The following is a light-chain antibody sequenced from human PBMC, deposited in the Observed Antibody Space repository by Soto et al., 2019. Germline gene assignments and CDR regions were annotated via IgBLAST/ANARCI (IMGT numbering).Light chain of an antibody. CDR2: GTS. Sequence: EIVLTQSPGTLSLSPGERVTLSCRASQSISNNHLAWYQQKPGQAPRLLIHGTSNRATGIPDRFSGSGSGTDFTLTISRLEPEHFAVYYCQQYGSSPRTFGQGTKVDI. J-gene: IGKJ1*01. V-gene: IGKV3-20*01. CDR3: QQYGSSPRT. CDR1: QSISNNH.